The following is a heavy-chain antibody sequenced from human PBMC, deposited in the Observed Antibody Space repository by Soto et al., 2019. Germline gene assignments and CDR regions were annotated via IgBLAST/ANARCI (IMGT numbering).Heavy chain of an antibody. J-gene: IGHJ4*02. D-gene: IGHD6-13*01. V-gene: IGHV3-13*01. Sequence: EVQLVESGGGLVQPGGSLRLSCAASGFTFSSYDMHWVRQVAGKGLEWVSAIGVAGDTYYPDSVKGRFTISRENAKNSLYLQMNCLRAEDTAVYYCASGGWGSSWYEGGSRIDYWGQGTLVTVSS. CDR1: GFTFSSYD. CDR3: ASGGWGSSWYEGGSRIDY. CDR2: IGVAGDT.